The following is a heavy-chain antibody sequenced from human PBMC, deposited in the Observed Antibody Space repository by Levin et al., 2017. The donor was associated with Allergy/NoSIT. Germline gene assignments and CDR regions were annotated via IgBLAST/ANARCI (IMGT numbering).Heavy chain of an antibody. V-gene: IGHV3-11*01. CDR2: ISSSGSTI. CDR3: ARLKSPRQWLVPVEAFDI. J-gene: IGHJ3*02. Sequence: PGGSLRLSCAASGFTFSDYYMSWIRQAPGKGLEWVSYISSSGSTIYYADSVKGRFTISRDNAKNSLYLQMNSLRAEDTAVYYCARLKSPRQWLVPVEAFDIWGQGTMVTVSS. CDR1: GFTFSDYY. D-gene: IGHD6-19*01.